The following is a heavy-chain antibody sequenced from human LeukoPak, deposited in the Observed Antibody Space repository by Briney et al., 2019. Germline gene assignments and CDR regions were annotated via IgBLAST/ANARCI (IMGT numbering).Heavy chain of an antibody. D-gene: IGHD3-10*01. J-gene: IGHJ5*02. CDR3: ARELWFANAPGSWLDP. Sequence: PSETLSLICVVSGDSISSGAYSWSWIRQLPGKGLEWVVYIFHTGSTFYNPSLKTRVTISVDNSKNQFSLRLSSLTAADTAVYYCARELWFANAPGSWLDPWGQGTLVTVSS. V-gene: IGHV4-30-2*01. CDR2: IFHTGST. CDR1: GDSISSGAYS.